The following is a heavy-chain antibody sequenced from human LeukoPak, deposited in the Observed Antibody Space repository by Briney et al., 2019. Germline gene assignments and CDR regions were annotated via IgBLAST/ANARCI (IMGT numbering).Heavy chain of an antibody. CDR1: GFTFSNYA. V-gene: IGHV3-23*01. D-gene: IGHD6-19*01. CDR3: AKTLSSGQRTFDY. CDR2: ITTSGGNT. J-gene: IGHJ4*02. Sequence: GGSLRLSCAASGFTFSNYAMSWVRKAPGKGLEWLSAITTSGGNTYYADSVKGRFSISRDNSQNTLYLQMTSLRAEDTAVYYCAKTLSSGQRTFDYWGQGALVTDSS.